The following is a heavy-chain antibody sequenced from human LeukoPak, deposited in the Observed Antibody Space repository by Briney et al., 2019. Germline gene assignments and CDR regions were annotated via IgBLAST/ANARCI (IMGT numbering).Heavy chain of an antibody. CDR3: ARDLFGAFDI. Sequence: GGSLRLSCAASGLTFSSHAMHWVRQAPGKGLEWVAVIWYDGSNKYYADSVKGRFTISRDNSKNTLYLQMNSLRAEDTAVYYCARDLFGAFDIWGQGTMVTVSS. J-gene: IGHJ3*02. V-gene: IGHV3-33*08. D-gene: IGHD3-10*01. CDR1: GLTFSSHA. CDR2: IWYDGSNK.